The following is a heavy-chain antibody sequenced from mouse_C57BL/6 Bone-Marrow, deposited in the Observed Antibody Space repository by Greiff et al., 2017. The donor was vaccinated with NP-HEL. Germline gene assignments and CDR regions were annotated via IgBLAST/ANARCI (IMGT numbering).Heavy chain of an antibody. CDR3: ARGSLAYYDYPWFAY. CDR2: INPNNGGT. CDR1: GYTFTDYN. J-gene: IGHJ3*01. V-gene: IGHV1-18*01. Sequence: EVQLQQSGPELVKPGASVKIPCKASGYTFTDYNMDWVKQSHGKSLEWIGDINPNNGGTIYNQKFKGKATLTVDKSSSTAYMELRSLTSEDTAVYYCARGSLAYYDYPWFAYWGQGTLVTVSA. D-gene: IGHD2-4*01.